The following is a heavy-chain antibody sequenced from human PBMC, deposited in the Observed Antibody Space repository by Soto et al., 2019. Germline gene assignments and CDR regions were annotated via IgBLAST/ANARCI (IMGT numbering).Heavy chain of an antibody. Sequence: SETLSLTCVVSGGSISSSSYYWGWIRQPPGKGLEWIGSIYYTGSTNYNPSLKSRVTISVDTSKNQFSLELSSVTAADTALYYCVSYGSGTYYSGYSFDFWSQGSLVTVSS. V-gene: IGHV4-39*07. CDR1: GGSISSSSYY. J-gene: IGHJ4*02. CDR2: IYYTGST. D-gene: IGHD3-10*01. CDR3: VSYGSGTYYSGYSFDF.